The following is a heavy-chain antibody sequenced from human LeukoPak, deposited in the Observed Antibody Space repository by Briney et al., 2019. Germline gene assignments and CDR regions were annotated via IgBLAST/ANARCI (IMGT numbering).Heavy chain of an antibody. CDR2: INAGNGNT. D-gene: IGHD6-13*01. CDR1: GYTFTSYA. Sequence: ASVKVSCKAAGYTFTSYAMHWVRQAPGQRREGMGWINAGNGNTKYSQKFQGRVTITRDTSASTAYMELSSLRSEDTAVYYCAIDSSSWYRGVDYWGQGTLVTVSS. J-gene: IGHJ4*02. V-gene: IGHV1-3*01. CDR3: AIDSSSWYRGVDY.